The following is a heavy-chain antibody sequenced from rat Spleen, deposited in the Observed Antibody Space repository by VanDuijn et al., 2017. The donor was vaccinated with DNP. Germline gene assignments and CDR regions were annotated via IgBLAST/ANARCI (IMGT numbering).Heavy chain of an antibody. Sequence: EVQLVQSGGDLVQPGRSLKLSCAASGFTFSDYYMAWVRQAPGKGLEWVASINTDGDSAYYLDSVKGRFTISRDNAKSTLYLQMDSLRSEETATYYCAKAGGYSPWYFDYWGQGVMVTVSS. V-gene: IGHV5S23*01. CDR1: GFTFSDYY. J-gene: IGHJ2*01. CDR2: INTDGDSA. CDR3: AKAGGYSPWYFDY. D-gene: IGHD1-11*01.